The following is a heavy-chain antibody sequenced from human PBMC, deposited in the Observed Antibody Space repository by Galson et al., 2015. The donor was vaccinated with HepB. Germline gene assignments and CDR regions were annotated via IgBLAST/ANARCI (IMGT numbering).Heavy chain of an antibody. J-gene: IGHJ4*02. CDR1: GFTFDDYT. CDR2: ISWDGGST. D-gene: IGHD1-26*01. Sequence: SLRLSCAASGFTFDDYTMHWVRQAPGKGLEWVFLISWDGGSTYYADSVKGRFTISRDNSKNSLYLQMNSLRTEDTALYYCAKGAIVGTTSVLFDYWGQGTLVTVSS. V-gene: IGHV3-43*01. CDR3: AKGAIVGTTSVLFDY.